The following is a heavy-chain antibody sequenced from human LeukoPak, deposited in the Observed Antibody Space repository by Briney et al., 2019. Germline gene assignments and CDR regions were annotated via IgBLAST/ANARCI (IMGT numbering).Heavy chain of an antibody. V-gene: IGHV3-30-3*01. CDR2: ISYDGSNK. CDR1: GFTFSSYA. Sequence: GGSLRLSCAASGFTFSSYAMHWVRQAPGKGLEWVAVISYDGSNKYYADSVKGRFTISRDNSKNTLYLQMNSLRAEDTAVYYCAREWLQFPRLDYWGQGTLVTVSS. D-gene: IGHD5-12*01. CDR3: AREWLQFPRLDY. J-gene: IGHJ4*02.